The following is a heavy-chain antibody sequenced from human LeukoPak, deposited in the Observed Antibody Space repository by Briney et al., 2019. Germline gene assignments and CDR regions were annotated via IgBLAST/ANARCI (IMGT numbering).Heavy chain of an antibody. CDR3: AKDLGWLRGLDY. V-gene: IGHV3-23*01. CDR1: GFTFSSYA. J-gene: IGHJ4*02. D-gene: IGHD5-12*01. Sequence: GGSLRLSCAASGFTFSSYAMSWVRQAPGKELEWVSAISGSGGSTYYADSVKGRFTISRDNSKNTLYLQMNSLRAEDTAVYYCAKDLGWLRGLDYWGQGTLVTVSS. CDR2: ISGSGGST.